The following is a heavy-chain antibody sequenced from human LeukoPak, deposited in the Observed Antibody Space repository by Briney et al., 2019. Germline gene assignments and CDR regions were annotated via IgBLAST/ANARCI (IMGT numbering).Heavy chain of an antibody. CDR3: ARVTPGIAADWFDP. J-gene: IGHJ5*02. D-gene: IGHD6-13*01. Sequence: ASVKVSCKASGYTFTSYDINWVRQATGQGLEWMGWMNPNSGNTGYAQKFQGRVTMTRNTSISTAYMELSSLRSEDTAVYYCARVTPGIAADWFDPWGQGTLVTASS. CDR1: GYTFTSYD. V-gene: IGHV1-8*01. CDR2: MNPNSGNT.